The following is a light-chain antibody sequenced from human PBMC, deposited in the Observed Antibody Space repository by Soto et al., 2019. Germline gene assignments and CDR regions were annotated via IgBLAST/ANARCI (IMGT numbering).Light chain of an antibody. CDR2: GAS. CDR1: QSVSSN. Sequence: ETVMTQSPGTLSVSPGESATLSCGTSQSVSSNLAWYQQKPGQAPRLLIYGASTRATGIPARFSGSGSGTEFTLTISRLEPEDFAIYYCQQYGGVPYTFGQGTKVDIK. CDR3: QQYGGVPYT. J-gene: IGKJ2*01. V-gene: IGKV3-15*01.